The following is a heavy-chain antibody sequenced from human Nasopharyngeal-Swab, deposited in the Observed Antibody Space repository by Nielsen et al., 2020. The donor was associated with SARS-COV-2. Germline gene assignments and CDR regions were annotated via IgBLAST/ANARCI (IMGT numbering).Heavy chain of an antibody. CDR3: ARDTLGTYYDILTGYTPHSSSNY. CDR2: ISSSSSYI. V-gene: IGHV3-21*01. J-gene: IGHJ4*02. Sequence: GESLKISCAASGFTFSSYSMNWVRQAPGKGLEWVSSISSSSSYIYYADSVKGRFTISRDNAKNSLYLQMNSLRAEDTAVYYCARDTLGTYYDILTGYTPHSSSNYWGQGTLVTVSS. CDR1: GFTFSSYS. D-gene: IGHD3-9*01.